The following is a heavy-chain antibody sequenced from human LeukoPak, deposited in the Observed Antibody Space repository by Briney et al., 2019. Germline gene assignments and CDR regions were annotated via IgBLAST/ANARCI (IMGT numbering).Heavy chain of an antibody. CDR2: IIPIFGTA. D-gene: IGHD3-10*01. CDR1: VGTFSSYA. V-gene: IGHV1-69*01. Sequence: SVKVSCKASVGTFSSYAISSVRQAPGQGLEWMGGIIPIFGTANYAQKFQGRVTITEDESTSTAYKEQSRLRSEDKAVNYCARDYYYGSGSIALAFDYWGQGTLVTVSS. CDR3: ARDYYYGSGSIALAFDY. J-gene: IGHJ4*02.